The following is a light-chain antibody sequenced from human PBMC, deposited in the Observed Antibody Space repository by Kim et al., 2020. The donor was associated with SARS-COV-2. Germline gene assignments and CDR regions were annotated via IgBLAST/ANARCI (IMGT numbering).Light chain of an antibody. CDR3: HQYGSSPRT. V-gene: IGKV3-20*01. J-gene: IGKJ1*01. CDR2: GAS. Sequence: SPGERATLSSGDSQSVRGTYLVWYQQKPGQAPRLVMYGASNRATGIPDRFSGSGSGTDFTLTISRLEPEDFAVYYCHQYGSSPRTFGQGTKVDIK. CDR1: QSVRGTY.